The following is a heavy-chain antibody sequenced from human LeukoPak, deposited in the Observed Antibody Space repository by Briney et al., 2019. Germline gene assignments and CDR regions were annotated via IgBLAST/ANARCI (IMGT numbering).Heavy chain of an antibody. CDR3: ARAATGSTLDY. CDR1: GFTFSSYG. CDR2: IRSDGTNQ. V-gene: IGHV3-30*02. Sequence: PGGSLRLSCAASGFTFSSYGMHWVRQAPGKGLEWVALIRSDGTNQYYADSVKGRFTISRDNSKNTMYLQMNSLRAEDTAVYYCARAATGSTLDYWGQGTLVTVSS. D-gene: IGHD1-1*01. J-gene: IGHJ4*02.